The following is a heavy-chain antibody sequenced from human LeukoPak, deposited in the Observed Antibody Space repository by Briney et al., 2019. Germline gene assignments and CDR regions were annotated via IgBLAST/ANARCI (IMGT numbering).Heavy chain of an antibody. J-gene: IGHJ4*02. CDR2: LYSDGNT. CDR1: GFTVITYD. D-gene: IGHD1-14*01. Sequence: GGSLRLSCAASGFTVITYDMTWVRQAPGKGLEWVSVLYSDGNTKYADSVQGRFTISRDNSKNTLYLEMNSLSPDDTAVYYCARGVEPLAANTLAYWGQGTLVTVSS. V-gene: IGHV3-53*01. CDR3: ARGVEPLAANTLAY.